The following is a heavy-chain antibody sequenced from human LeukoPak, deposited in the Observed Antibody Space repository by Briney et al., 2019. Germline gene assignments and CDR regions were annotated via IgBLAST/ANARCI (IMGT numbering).Heavy chain of an antibody. D-gene: IGHD2-15*01. CDR3: AGSIVVVVAATPGWFDP. V-gene: IGHV4-39*01. CDR1: GGSISSSSYY. CDR2: IYYSGST. Sequence: PSETLSLTCTVSGGSISSSSYYWGWIRQPPGKGLEWIGSIYYSGSTYYNPSRKSRVTISVDTSKNQFSLKLSSVTAADTAVYYCAGSIVVVVAATPGWFDPWGQGTLVTVSS. J-gene: IGHJ5*02.